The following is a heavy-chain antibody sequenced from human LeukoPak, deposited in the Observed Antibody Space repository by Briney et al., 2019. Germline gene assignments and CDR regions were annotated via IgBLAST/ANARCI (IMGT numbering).Heavy chain of an antibody. CDR2: IYYSGST. J-gene: IGHJ2*01. Sequence: SETLSLTCTVSGGSISSSSYYWGWIRQPPGKGLEWIGSIYYSGSTYYNPSLKSRVTISVDTSKNQFSLKLSSVTAADTAVYYCVRQDYDYGGKTGVGRYFDLWGRGTLVTVSS. CDR3: VRQDYDYGGKTGVGRYFDL. CDR1: GGSISSSSYY. V-gene: IGHV4-39*01. D-gene: IGHD4-23*01.